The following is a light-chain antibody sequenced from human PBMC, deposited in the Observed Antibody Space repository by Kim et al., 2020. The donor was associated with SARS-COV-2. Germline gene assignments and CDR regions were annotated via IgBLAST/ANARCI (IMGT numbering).Light chain of an antibody. V-gene: IGLV3-21*04. J-gene: IGLJ2*01. CDR2: YNN. CDR1: NIENER. CDR3: QVWHSGSDLVV. Sequence: APGETAKITCGGTNIENERVHWDRQRPGQAPVLVIYYNNDRPSGIPERFSGSNSGSTATLTISRVEAGDEADYSCQVWHSGSDLVVFGGGTQLTVL.